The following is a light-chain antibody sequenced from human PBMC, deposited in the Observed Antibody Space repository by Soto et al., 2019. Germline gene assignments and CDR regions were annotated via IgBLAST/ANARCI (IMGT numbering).Light chain of an antibody. Sequence: DIQVTQSPSSVSASVGDRVTITHRASQGISTWLAWYQQKPGKAPKLLIYASSSLQSGVASSFSGSGSGTDFTLTISSLQPEDFATYYCQRANSVPRTSGGGTKGEIK. CDR3: QRANSVPRT. CDR1: QGISTW. CDR2: ASS. V-gene: IGKV1-12*01. J-gene: IGKJ4*01.